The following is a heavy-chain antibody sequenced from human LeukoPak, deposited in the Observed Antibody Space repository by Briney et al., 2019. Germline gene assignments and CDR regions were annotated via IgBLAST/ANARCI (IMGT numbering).Heavy chain of an antibody. V-gene: IGHV3-33*01. D-gene: IGHD3-10*01. CDR1: GLTFSSYG. Sequence: GGSLRLSCAPSGLTFSSYGMHWVRQAPGKGLEWVAVIWYDGNNKYYADSVKGRFPISRDNSKNTLYLQMNSLRAEDTAVYYCARDWGYGSGSYSGWFAPWGQGTLVTVSS. J-gene: IGHJ5*02. CDR2: IWYDGNNK. CDR3: ARDWGYGSGSYSGWFAP.